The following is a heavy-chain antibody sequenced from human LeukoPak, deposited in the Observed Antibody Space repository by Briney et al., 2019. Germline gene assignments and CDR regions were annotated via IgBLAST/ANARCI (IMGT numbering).Heavy chain of an antibody. V-gene: IGHV1-8*01. J-gene: IGHJ4*02. CDR1: GYTFTNYD. CDR2: MNPNSGNS. D-gene: IGHD6-13*01. Sequence: GASVKVSCKTSGYTFTNYDIIWVRQATGQGLEWMGWMNPNSGNSIQTQKFQGRVAMTRNTSISTAYLEVTSLRSEDTAVYFCAGGLENSWYTTGALAAYWGQGALVTVSS. CDR3: AGGLENSWYTTGALAAY.